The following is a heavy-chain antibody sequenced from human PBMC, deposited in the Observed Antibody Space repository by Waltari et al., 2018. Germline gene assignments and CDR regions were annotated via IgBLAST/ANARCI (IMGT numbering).Heavy chain of an antibody. J-gene: IGHJ5*02. CDR2: IYYSGST. CDR3: ARLGRGSGSSIGP. D-gene: IGHD3-10*01. Sequence: QLQLQESGPGLVKPSETLSLTCTVSGGPIRSSSYYWGWIRQPPGKGLEWIGSIYYSGSTYYNPSLKSRVTISVDTSKNQFSLKLSSVTAADTAVYYCARLGRGSGSSIGPWGQGTLVTVSS. CDR1: GGPIRSSSYY. V-gene: IGHV4-39*01.